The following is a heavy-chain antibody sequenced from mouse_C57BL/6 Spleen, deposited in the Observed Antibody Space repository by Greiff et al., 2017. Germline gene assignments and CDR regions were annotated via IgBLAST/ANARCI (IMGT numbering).Heavy chain of an antibody. V-gene: IGHV1-69*01. J-gene: IGHJ4*01. CDR2: IDPSDSYT. CDR1: GYTFTSYW. D-gene: IGHD2-10*02. CDR3: AYGNYLYYYAMDY. Sequence: QVQLQQPGAELVMPGASVKLSCKASGYTFTSYWMHWVKQRPGQGLEWIGEIDPSDSYTNYNQKFKGKSTLTVDKSSSTAYIQLSSLTSEDSAVYYCAYGNYLYYYAMDYWGQGTSVTVSS.